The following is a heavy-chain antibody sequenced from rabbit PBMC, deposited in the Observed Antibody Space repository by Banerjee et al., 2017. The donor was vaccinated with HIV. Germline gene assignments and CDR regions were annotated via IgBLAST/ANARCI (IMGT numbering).Heavy chain of an antibody. CDR2: INTSTGNN. V-gene: IGHV1S40*01. CDR3: LREDNGNAPGNVDL. Sequence: QSLQESGGGLFQPGGSLALTCKASGFSLSNKYVMCWVRQAPGKGLEWIACINTSTGNNVYAIWAKGRFTISKTSSTTVTLQMTSLTAADTATYFCLREDNGNAPGNVDLWGPGTLVTVS. CDR1: GFSLSNKYV. D-gene: IGHD6-1*01. J-gene: IGHJ6*01.